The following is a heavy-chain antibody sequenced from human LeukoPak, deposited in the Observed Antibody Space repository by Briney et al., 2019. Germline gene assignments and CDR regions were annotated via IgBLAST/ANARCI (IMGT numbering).Heavy chain of an antibody. CDR1: GLTFSSYE. J-gene: IGHJ6*04. CDR2: ISSRGSTI. V-gene: IGHV3-48*03. D-gene: IGHD3-10*02. CDR3: GELGINMIGGV. Sequence: SLTLSCAASGLTFSSYEMKGVRHAPGKAREGVSYISSRGSTIYYTHSEKGRFTISRDNPKNSLYLQMNRQRPDDTAVFYCGELGINMIGGVWGKRNTVTISS.